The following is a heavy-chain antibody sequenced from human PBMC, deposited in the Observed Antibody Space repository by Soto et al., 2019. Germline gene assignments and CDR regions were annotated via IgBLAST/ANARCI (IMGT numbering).Heavy chain of an antibody. CDR2: INSDGNIK. V-gene: IGHV3-74*01. CDR3: ARLPVSAVTSIDY. D-gene: IGHD2-21*01. Sequence: EVQLVESGGGLVQPGGSLRLSCAASGFTFSNYWMHWVRQAPGKGLVWVSRINSDGNIKDYADSVKGRFTISRDNARNRLYLQVYSLTDEDTVVYYCARLPVSAVTSIDYWGQGTLVSVSS. CDR1: GFTFSNYW. J-gene: IGHJ4*02.